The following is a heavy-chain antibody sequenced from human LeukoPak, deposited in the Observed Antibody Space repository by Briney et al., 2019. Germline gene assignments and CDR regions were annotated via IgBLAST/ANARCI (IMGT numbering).Heavy chain of an antibody. V-gene: IGHV4-39*01. CDR1: GGSISSSSYY. CDR2: IYYSGST. CDR3: ARRVSSGWAFDY. D-gene: IGHD6-19*01. J-gene: IGHJ4*02. Sequence: PSETLSLTCTVSGGSISSSSYYWGWIRQPPGKGLEWIGSIYYSGSTYYNPSLKSRVTISVDTSKNQFSLKLSSVTAADTAVYYCARRVSSGWAFDYWGQGTLVTVSS.